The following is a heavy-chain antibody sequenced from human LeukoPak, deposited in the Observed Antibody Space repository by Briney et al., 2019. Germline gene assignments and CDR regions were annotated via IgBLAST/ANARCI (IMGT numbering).Heavy chain of an antibody. J-gene: IGHJ4*02. Sequence: GSSVKVSCKASGGTFSSYAISWVRQAPGPGLEWMGGIIPIFDTANYAQKFQGRVTITTEESTSTAYMALSSLRSEDTAVYYCARDIAAAGPFDYCGQGTLVTVSS. D-gene: IGHD6-13*01. CDR3: ARDIAAAGPFDY. CDR2: IIPIFDTA. CDR1: GGTFSSYA. V-gene: IGHV1-69*05.